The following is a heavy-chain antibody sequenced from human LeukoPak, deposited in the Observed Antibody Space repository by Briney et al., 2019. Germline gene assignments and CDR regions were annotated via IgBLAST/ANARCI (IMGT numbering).Heavy chain of an antibody. J-gene: IGHJ4*02. Sequence: GRSLRRSGAASGFTFSSYGMPWVRQAPGKGLEWVAVISYDGSNKYYADSVKGRFTISRDNSKNTLYLQMNSLRAEDTAVYYCAKDVYGSGSYYDYWGQGTLVTVSS. CDR3: AKDVYGSGSYYDY. D-gene: IGHD3-10*01. V-gene: IGHV3-30*18. CDR1: GFTFSSYG. CDR2: ISYDGSNK.